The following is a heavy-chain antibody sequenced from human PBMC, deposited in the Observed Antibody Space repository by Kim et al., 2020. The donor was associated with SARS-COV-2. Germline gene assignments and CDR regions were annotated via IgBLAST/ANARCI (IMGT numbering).Heavy chain of an antibody. CDR3: ARKSVAHFDY. J-gene: IGHJ4*02. Sequence: TKYNPSLKSRVTRSVDTSKHQFTLKLSSVTAADTAVYYCARKSVAHFDYWGQGTLVTVSS. D-gene: IGHD2-21*01. CDR2: T. V-gene: IGHV4-34*01.